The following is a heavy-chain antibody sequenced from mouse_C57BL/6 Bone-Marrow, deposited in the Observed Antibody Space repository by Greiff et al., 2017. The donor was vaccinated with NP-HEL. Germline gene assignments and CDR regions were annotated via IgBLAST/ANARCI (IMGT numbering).Heavy chain of an antibody. Sequence: QVQLQQSGAELVMPGASVKLSCKASGYTFTSYWMHWVKQRPGQGLEWIGEIDPSDSYTNYNQKFKGKSTLTVDKSSSTAYMQLSSLTSEDSAVYYCARDYYYGSFAYWGQGTLVTVSA. CDR3: ARDYYYGSFAY. V-gene: IGHV1-69*01. CDR2: IDPSDSYT. J-gene: IGHJ3*01. D-gene: IGHD1-1*01. CDR1: GYTFTSYW.